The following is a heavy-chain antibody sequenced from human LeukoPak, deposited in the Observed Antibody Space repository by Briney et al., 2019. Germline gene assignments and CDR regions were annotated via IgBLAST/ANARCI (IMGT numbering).Heavy chain of an antibody. V-gene: IGHV3-11*01. J-gene: IGHJ4*02. D-gene: IGHD3-10*01. CDR2: ISGNGGDI. CDR1: GFNFGGHY. CDR3: VRHSGRAGGQ. Sequence: GGSLRLSCAASGFNFGGHYMSWLRQAPGKGPEWISYISGNGGDIAYADSVKGRFTISRDNAKNPLHLQMNRLRVEDTAVYHCVRHSGRAGGQWGQGTLIAVSS.